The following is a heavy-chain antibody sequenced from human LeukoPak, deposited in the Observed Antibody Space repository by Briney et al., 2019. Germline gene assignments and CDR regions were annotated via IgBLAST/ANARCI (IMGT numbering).Heavy chain of an antibody. CDR1: GGSISSYY. CDR2: IYYSGST. V-gene: IGHV4-59*01. Sequence: SETLSLTGTVSGGSISSYYWSWIRQPPGKGLEWIGYIYYSGSTNYNPSLKSRVTISVDTSKNQFSLKLSSVTAADTAVYYCARYPGSGYSSYYGMDVWGQGTTVTVSS. J-gene: IGHJ6*02. D-gene: IGHD3-22*01. CDR3: ARYPGSGYSSYYGMDV.